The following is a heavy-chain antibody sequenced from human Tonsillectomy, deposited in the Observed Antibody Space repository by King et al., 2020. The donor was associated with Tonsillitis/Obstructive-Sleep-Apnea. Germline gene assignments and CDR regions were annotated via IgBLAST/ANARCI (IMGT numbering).Heavy chain of an antibody. V-gene: IGHV3-30*18. CDR3: AKNQVLGSSRRYYFDY. D-gene: IGHD3-3*02. Sequence: QVQLVESGGGVVQPGRSLRLSCAASGFTFSSYDMHWVRQAPGKGLEWVALISYDGSNKYYADSVKGRFTISRDNSKNTLYLQMNSLGAEDTGVYYCAKNQVLGSSRRYYFDYWGQGTLVTVSS. CDR2: ISYDGSNK. CDR1: GFTFSSYD. J-gene: IGHJ4*02.